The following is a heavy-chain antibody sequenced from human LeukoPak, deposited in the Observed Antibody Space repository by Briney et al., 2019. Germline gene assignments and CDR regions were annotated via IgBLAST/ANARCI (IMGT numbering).Heavy chain of an antibody. V-gene: IGHV6-1*01. D-gene: IGHD1-26*01. CDR1: GDSVSSTSAA. CDR3: ARVVKSGSYDY. CDR2: TYYRSKWYN. Sequence: SQTLSLTCAISGDSVSSTSAAWHWIRQSPSRGLEWLGRTYYRSKWYNDYAESVKSRITINSDTSKNQFSLQLSSVTPEDTAVYYCARVVKSGSYDYWGQGTLVTVSS. J-gene: IGHJ4*02.